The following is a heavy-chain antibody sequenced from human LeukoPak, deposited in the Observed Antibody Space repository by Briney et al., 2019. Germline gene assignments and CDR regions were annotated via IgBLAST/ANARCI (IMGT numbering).Heavy chain of an antibody. V-gene: IGHV3-33*08. CDR3: ARALSTSPLGYYYGMDV. D-gene: IGHD2-2*01. CDR2: IWYDGSNK. Sequence: GGSLRLSCAASGFTFSSYEMNWVRQAPGKGLEWVAVIWYDGSNKYYADSVKGRFTISRDNSKNTLYLQMNSLRAEDTAVYYCARALSTSPLGYYYGMDVWGKGTTVTVSS. J-gene: IGHJ6*04. CDR1: GFTFSSYE.